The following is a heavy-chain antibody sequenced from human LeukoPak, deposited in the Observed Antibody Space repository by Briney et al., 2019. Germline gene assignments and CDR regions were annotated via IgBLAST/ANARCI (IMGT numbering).Heavy chain of an antibody. CDR3: AKYSSGWPFDY. V-gene: IGHV4-39*01. CDR1: GGSISSSSYY. CDR2: IYCSGST. J-gene: IGHJ4*02. Sequence: SETLSLTCTVSGGSISSSSYYWGWIRQPPGKGLEWIGRIYCSGSTYYNPSLKSRVTISVDTSKNQFSLKLSSVTAADTAVYYCAKYSSGWPFDYWGQGTLVTVSS. D-gene: IGHD6-19*01.